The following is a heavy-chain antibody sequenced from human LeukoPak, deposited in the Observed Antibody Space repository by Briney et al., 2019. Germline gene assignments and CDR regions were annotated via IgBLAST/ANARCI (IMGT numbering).Heavy chain of an antibody. D-gene: IGHD3-22*01. CDR3: ARDGYYDSDGLYYVYWYLDL. V-gene: IGHV3-7*01. CDR1: GFTFGSFW. CDR2: IKQDGTEK. Sequence: PGGSLRLSCAASGFTFGSFWMSWVRQARGKGLEWVASIKQDGTEKYYVESVMGRFTISRDNAKNSLHLQVNSLRAEDTAVYFCARDGYYDSDGLYYVYWYLDLWGRGTRVTVSS. J-gene: IGHJ2*01.